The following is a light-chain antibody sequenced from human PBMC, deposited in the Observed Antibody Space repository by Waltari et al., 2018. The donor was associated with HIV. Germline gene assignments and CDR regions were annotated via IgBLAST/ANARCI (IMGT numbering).Light chain of an antibody. CDR3: VLYMGSGIWV. J-gene: IGLJ3*02. CDR2: STN. V-gene: IGLV8-61*01. CDR1: SGSVSTNYY. Sequence: QTVVTQEPSFSVSPGGTVTLTCGLSSGSVSTNYYPSWYQQNPGQAPRTLIYSTNTRSSGVPDRFSGSILGNKAALTITGAQADDESEYHCVLYMGSGIWVFGGGTKLTVL.